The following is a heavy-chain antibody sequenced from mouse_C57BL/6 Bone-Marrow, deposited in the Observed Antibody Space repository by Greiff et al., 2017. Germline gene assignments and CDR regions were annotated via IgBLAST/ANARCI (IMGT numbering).Heavy chain of an antibody. CDR3: ARDYDYDGGY. J-gene: IGHJ2*01. D-gene: IGHD2-4*01. CDR2: INPSTGGT. V-gene: IGHV1-42*01. Sequence: VQLQQSGPELVKPGASVKISCKASGYSFTGYYMNWVKQSPEKSLEWIGEINPSTGGTTYNQKFKAKATLTVDKSSSTAYMQLKSLTSGDSAVYYCARDYDYDGGYWGQGTTLTVSS. CDR1: GYSFTGYY.